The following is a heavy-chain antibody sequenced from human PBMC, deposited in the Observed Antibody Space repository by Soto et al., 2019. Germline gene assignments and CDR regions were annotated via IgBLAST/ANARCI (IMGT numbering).Heavy chain of an antibody. CDR2: IYSGGST. D-gene: IGHD3-3*01. CDR1: GFTVSSNY. V-gene: IGHV3-53*01. Sequence: EVQLVESGGGLIQPGGSLRLSCAASGFTVSSNYMSWVRQAPGKGLELVSVIYSGGSTYYADSVKGRFTISRDNSKNTLYLQMNSLRAEDTAVYYCARVGHYDFWSGYPYFDYWGQGTLVTVSS. J-gene: IGHJ4*02. CDR3: ARVGHYDFWSGYPYFDY.